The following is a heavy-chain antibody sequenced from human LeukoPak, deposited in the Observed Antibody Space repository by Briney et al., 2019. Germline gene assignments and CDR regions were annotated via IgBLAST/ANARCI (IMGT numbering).Heavy chain of an antibody. D-gene: IGHD6-13*01. J-gene: IGHJ4*02. V-gene: IGHV5-51*01. CDR2: VYPGDSDT. CDR1: GYSFTSHW. CDR3: AKHGGTYSPSWYDY. Sequence: GQSLKISCKASGYSFTSHWIGWMRQMPGKGLEWMGIVYPGDSDTRYSPSFQGQVTISADKSISTAYLQWSGLKASDTAIYYCAKHGGTYSPSWYDYWGQGTLVTVSS.